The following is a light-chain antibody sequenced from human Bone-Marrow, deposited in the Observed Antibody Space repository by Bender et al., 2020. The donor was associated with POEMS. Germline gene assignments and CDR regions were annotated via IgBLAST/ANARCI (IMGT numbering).Light chain of an antibody. CDR2: EAN. V-gene: IGLV2-23*01. CDR3: CSHAGLNTFV. CDR1: SSNFGTYKL. Sequence: QSALTQPASVSGSPGQSITISCAGTSSNFGTYKLVSWYQHSPGRAPKLIVYEANKRPSGVSNRFSGSKSDNAASLTISGLQPEDEADYYCCSHAGLNTFVFASGTKVTVL. J-gene: IGLJ1*01.